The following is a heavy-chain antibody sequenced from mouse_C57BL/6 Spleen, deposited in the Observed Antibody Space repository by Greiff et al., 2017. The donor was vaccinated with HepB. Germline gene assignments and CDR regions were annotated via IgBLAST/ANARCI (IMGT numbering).Heavy chain of an antibody. V-gene: IGHV1-80*01. CDR3: ARSRSTTGVATDYAMDY. J-gene: IGHJ4*01. CDR1: GYAFSSYW. CDR2: IYPGDGDT. D-gene: IGHD1-1*01. Sequence: QVQLKESGAELVKPGASVKISCKASGYAFSSYWMNWVKQRPGKGLEWIGQIYPGDGDTNYNGKFKGTATLTADKSSRTAYMQLSRLTSEDSAVYVGARSRSTTGVATDYAMDYWGQGTSVTVSS.